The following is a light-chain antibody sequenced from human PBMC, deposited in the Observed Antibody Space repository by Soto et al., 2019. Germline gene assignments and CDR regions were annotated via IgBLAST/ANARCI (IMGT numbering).Light chain of an antibody. J-gene: IGKJ1*01. Sequence: EIVLTQSPATLSLSPGERATLSCRASQSVSSYLAWYQQKPGQAPRLLIYDASNRATGIPARFSGSGSGTAFTLTLSSLEPEDFAVYYCQQRSNWPLTFVQGTKVEIK. CDR1: QSVSSY. CDR3: QQRSNWPLT. V-gene: IGKV3-11*01. CDR2: DAS.